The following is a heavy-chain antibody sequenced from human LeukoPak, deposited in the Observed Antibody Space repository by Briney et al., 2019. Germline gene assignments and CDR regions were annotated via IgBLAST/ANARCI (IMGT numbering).Heavy chain of an antibody. CDR1: GVSMSSYY. Sequence: SETLSLTCTVSGVSMSSYYWSWIRQSPGKGLEWIGYISYSGSTNYNPSLKSRVTISVDTSKNQFSLKLSSVTAADTAVYYCARGLDSGYDPFFDYWGQGTLVTVSS. J-gene: IGHJ4*02. CDR2: ISYSGST. D-gene: IGHD5-12*01. V-gene: IGHV4-59*01. CDR3: ARGLDSGYDPFFDY.